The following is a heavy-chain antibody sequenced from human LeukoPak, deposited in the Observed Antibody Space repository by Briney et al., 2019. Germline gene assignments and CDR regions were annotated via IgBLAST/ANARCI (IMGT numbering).Heavy chain of an antibody. J-gene: IGHJ3*02. CDR1: GYSFTSYW. Sequence: GESLKISCKGSGYSFTSYWISWVRQMPGKGLEWMGRIDPSDSYTNYSPSFQGHVTISADKSISTAYLQWSSLKASDTAMYYCASRVVVVAATSADDAFGIWGQGTMVTVSS. CDR2: IDPSDSYT. V-gene: IGHV5-10-1*01. D-gene: IGHD2-15*01. CDR3: ASRVVVVAATSADDAFGI.